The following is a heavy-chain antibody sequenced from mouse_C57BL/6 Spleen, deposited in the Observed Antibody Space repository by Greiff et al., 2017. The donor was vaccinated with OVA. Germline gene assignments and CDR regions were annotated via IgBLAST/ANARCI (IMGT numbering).Heavy chain of an antibody. V-gene: IGHV1-55*01. CDR2: IYPGSGST. CDR3: AKYVNLDV. J-gene: IGHJ1*03. CDR1: GYTFTSYW. D-gene: IGHD5-1-1*01. Sequence: QVQLQQPGAELVKPGASVKMSCKASGYTFTSYWITWVKQRPGQGLEWIGDIYPGSGSTNYNEKFKSKATLTVATSSSTAYMQLSSLTSEDSAVDYCAKYVNLDVWGTGTTVTVSS.